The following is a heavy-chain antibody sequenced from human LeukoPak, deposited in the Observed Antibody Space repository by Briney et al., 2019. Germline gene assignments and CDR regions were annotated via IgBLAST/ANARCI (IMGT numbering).Heavy chain of an antibody. D-gene: IGHD6-6*01. J-gene: IGHJ4*02. V-gene: IGHV4-38-2*02. Sequence: SETLSLTCTVSGYSISSGYYWGWIRQPPGKGLEWIGSIYHSGSTYYNPPLKSRVTISVDTSKNQFSLKLSSVTAADTAVYYCAVIAARPGQIDYWGQGTLVTVSS. CDR2: IYHSGST. CDR1: GYSISSGYY. CDR3: AVIAARPGQIDY.